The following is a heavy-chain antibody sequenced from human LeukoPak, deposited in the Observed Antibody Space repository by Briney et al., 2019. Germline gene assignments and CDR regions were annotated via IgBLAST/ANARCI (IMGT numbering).Heavy chain of an antibody. J-gene: IGHJ5*02. V-gene: IGHV4-39*02. CDR2: FYYSGST. CDR3: ARERQDWFDP. CDR1: GGSISSSSYY. Sequence: PSETLSLTCIVSGGSISSSSYYWGWIRQPPGKGLEWIGSFYYSGSTYYNPSLKSRVTISVDTSKNQFSLKLSSVTAADTAVYYCARERQDWFDPWGQGTLVTVSS.